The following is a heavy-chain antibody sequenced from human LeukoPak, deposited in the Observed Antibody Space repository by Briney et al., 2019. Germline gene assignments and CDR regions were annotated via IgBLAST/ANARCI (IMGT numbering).Heavy chain of an antibody. CDR2: ISNHGSA. CDR3: ARVPCSGGSCSLLNWFDP. CDR1: GASISSYY. Sequence: PSETLSLTCTVSGASISSYYWSWIRQPPGKGLEWIGYISNHGSANYNPSLNSPVTISVDTSKNQFSLKLSSVTAADTAVYYCARVPCSGGSCSLLNWFDPWGQGTLVTVSS. V-gene: IGHV4-59*08. D-gene: IGHD2-15*01. J-gene: IGHJ5*02.